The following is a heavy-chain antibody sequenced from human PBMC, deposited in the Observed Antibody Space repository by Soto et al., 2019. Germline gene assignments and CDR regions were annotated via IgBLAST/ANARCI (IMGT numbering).Heavy chain of an antibody. Sequence: PGGSLRLSCAASGFTFSSYAMSWVRQAPGKGLEWVSAISGSGGSTCYADSVKGRFTISRDNSKNTLYLQMNSLRAEDTAVYYCAKEAYYYDSSGYAFHYWGQGTMVTVFS. J-gene: IGHJ4*02. CDR3: AKEAYYYDSSGYAFHY. CDR2: ISGSGGST. CDR1: GFTFSSYA. V-gene: IGHV3-23*01. D-gene: IGHD3-22*01.